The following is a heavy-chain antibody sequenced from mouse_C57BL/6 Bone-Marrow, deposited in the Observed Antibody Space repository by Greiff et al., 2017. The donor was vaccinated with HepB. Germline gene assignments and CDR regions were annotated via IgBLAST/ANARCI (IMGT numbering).Heavy chain of an antibody. CDR3: ARFPIPYGPDWYFDV. D-gene: IGHD1-1*01. J-gene: IGHJ1*03. CDR1: GYTFTDYN. V-gene: IGHV1-18*01. Sequence: EVQLQESGPELVKPGASVKIPCKASGYTFTDYNMDWVKQSHGKSLEWIGDINPNNGGTIYNQKFKGKATLTVDKSSSTAYMELRSLTSEDTAVYYCARFPIPYGPDWYFDVWGTGTTVTVSS. CDR2: INPNNGGT.